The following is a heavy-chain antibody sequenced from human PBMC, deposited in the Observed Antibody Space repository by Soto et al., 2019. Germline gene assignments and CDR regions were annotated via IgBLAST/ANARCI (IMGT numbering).Heavy chain of an antibody. V-gene: IGHV3-21*01. J-gene: IGHJ4*02. CDR3: ARDGARDRGDKGFDF. CDR1: GFTFSSYT. D-gene: IGHD2-21*02. Sequence: EVQLVESGGGLVRPGGSLRLSCAASGFTFSSYTMLWVRQAPGKGLEWVSSITSTSTYIYYTDSLKGRFTISRDNANNSLFLQMNNLGPGDTAVYYCARDGARDRGDKGFDFWGQGTVVTVSS. CDR2: ITSTSTYI.